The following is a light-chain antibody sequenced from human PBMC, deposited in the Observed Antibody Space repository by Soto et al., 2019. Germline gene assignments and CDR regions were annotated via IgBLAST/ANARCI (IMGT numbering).Light chain of an antibody. CDR1: ESVSSSY. Sequence: VVTQSPGTLSLKPGERATLSCRARESVSSSYLALYQQIPGQAPRLIIYGASSRATGIPDRFSGSGSGTDFTLTISRLEPEDFAVYDCQQYGSSPITFGPGTRPE. CDR3: QQYGSSPIT. CDR2: GAS. V-gene: IGKV3-20*01. J-gene: IGKJ5*01.